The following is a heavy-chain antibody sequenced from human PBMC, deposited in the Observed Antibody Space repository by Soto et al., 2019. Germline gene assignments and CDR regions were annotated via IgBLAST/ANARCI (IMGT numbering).Heavy chain of an antibody. V-gene: IGHV4-31*03. CDR1: GGSISSGDYY. Sequence: QVQLQESGPGLVKPSQTLSLTCTVSGGSISSGDYYWSWIRQHPGEGLEWIGYIYYSGNTYYNPSLKSRVIISVDTSKNQFSLKLSSVTAADTAVYYCAREVRGMVRGIITNYYYYMDVWGKGTTVTVSS. CDR2: IYYSGNT. D-gene: IGHD3-10*01. CDR3: AREVRGMVRGIITNYYYYMDV. J-gene: IGHJ6*03.